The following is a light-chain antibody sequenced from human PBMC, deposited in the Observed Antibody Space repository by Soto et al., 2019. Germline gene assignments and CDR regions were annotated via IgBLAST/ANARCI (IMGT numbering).Light chain of an antibody. J-gene: IGKJ1*01. V-gene: IGKV3-11*01. Sequence: PGERATLSCRASQSVSSYLAWYQQKPGQAPRLLIYGASSRATGIPDRFSGSGSGTDFTLTISSLQPEDFATYYCLQDYNYPWTFGQGTKVDIK. CDR2: GAS. CDR1: QSVSSY. CDR3: LQDYNYPWT.